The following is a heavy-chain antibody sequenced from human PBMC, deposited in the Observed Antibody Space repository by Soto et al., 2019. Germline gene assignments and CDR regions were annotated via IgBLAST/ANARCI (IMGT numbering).Heavy chain of an antibody. V-gene: IGHV3-30*18. CDR1: GLTFSSYG. J-gene: IGHJ4*02. CDR3: AKDRGSSEGGYDYYFDY. Sequence: QVQLVESGGGVVQPGRSLRLSCAASGLTFSSYGMHWVRQAPGKGLEWVAVISYDGSNKYYADSVKGRFTISRDNSKNTLYLQMNSLRAEDTAVYYCAKDRGSSEGGYDYYFDYWGQGTLVTVSS. CDR2: ISYDGSNK. D-gene: IGHD5-12*01.